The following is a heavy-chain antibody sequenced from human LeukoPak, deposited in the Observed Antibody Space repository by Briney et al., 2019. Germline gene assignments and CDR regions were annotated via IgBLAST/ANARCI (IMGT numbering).Heavy chain of an antibody. J-gene: IGHJ5*02. CDR1: GGSISSYY. CDR2: IYTSGST. Sequence: SETLSLTCTVSGGSISSYYWSWIRQPAGKGLEWIGRIYTSGSTNYNPSLKSRVTMSVDTPKNRFSLKLSSVTAADTAVYYCARTYYDFWSGYYIRWFDPWGQGTLVTVSS. D-gene: IGHD3-3*01. V-gene: IGHV4-4*07. CDR3: ARTYYDFWSGYYIRWFDP.